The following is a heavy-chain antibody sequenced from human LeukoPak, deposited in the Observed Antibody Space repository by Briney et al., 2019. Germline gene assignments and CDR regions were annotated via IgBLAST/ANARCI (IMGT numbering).Heavy chain of an antibody. V-gene: IGHV3-23*01. CDR1: GFTFSSYA. CDR2: ISGSGGST. Sequence: GGSLRLSCAASGFTFSSYAMSGVRQAPGKGLEWVSAISGSGGSTYYADSVKGRFTISRDSSKNTLYLQMNSLRAEDTAVYYCAKGYYYGSGSYFCDYWGQGTLVTVSS. J-gene: IGHJ4*02. CDR3: AKGYYYGSGSYFCDY. D-gene: IGHD3-10*01.